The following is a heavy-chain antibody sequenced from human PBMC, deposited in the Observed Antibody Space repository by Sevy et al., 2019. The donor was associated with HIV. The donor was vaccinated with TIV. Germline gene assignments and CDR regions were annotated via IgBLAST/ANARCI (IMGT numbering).Heavy chain of an antibody. D-gene: IGHD2-2*01. J-gene: IGHJ6*02. CDR1: GFTFSSYW. CDR3: ARDCSSTSCLWGMDV. CDR2: IKLDGSEK. Sequence: GGSLRFSCAASGFTFSSYWMSWVRQAPGKGLEWVANIKLDGSEKYYVDSVKGRFTISRDNAKNSLYLQMNSLRAEDTAVYYCARDCSSTSCLWGMDVWGQGTTVTVSS. V-gene: IGHV3-7*03.